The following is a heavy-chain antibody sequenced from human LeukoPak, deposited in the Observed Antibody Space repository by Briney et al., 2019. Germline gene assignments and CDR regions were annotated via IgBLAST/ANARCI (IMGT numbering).Heavy chain of an antibody. J-gene: IGHJ4*02. D-gene: IGHD5-18*01. CDR2: IYSRGDT. V-gene: IGHV3-66*01. CDR3: ARGYDY. CDR1: EFTVSSNY. Sequence: GGSLRLSCAPSEFTVSSNYMSWVCQAPGQGLEWVSVIYSRGDTYYADSVKGRFTISRDNAKNTVYLQMNSLRVEDTAVYYCARGYDYWGQGTLVTVSS.